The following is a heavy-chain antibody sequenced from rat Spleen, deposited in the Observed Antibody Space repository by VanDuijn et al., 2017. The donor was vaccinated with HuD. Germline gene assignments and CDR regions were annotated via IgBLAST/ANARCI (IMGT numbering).Heavy chain of an antibody. CDR2: ISYDGGNT. CDR1: GFTFSDYY. D-gene: IGHD1-11*01. CDR3: ATRDGGYPG. Sequence: EVQLVESGGGLVQPGRSLKFSCAASGFTFSDYYMAWVRQAPTKGLEWVATISYDGGNTYYRDSVKGRFTISRDNARSTLYLQMDSLRSEDAATYYCATRDGGYPGWGQGTLVTVSS. V-gene: IGHV5-20*01. J-gene: IGHJ3*01.